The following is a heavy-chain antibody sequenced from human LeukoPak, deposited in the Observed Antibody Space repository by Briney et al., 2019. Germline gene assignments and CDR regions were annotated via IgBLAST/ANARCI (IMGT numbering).Heavy chain of an antibody. D-gene: IGHD3-3*01. J-gene: IGHJ4*02. CDR3: AREIHDFWSGDLAGYFDY. Sequence: ASVKVSCKASGYTFTGYYMHWVRQAPGQGLEWMGWINPNSGGTNYAQKFQGRVTMTRDTSISTAYMELSMLRSDDTAVYYCAREIHDFWSGDLAGYFDYWGQGTLVTVSS. CDR2: INPNSGGT. CDR1: GYTFTGYY. V-gene: IGHV1-2*02.